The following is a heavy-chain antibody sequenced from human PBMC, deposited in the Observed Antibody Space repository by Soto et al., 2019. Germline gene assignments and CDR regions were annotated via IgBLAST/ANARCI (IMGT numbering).Heavy chain of an antibody. D-gene: IGHD2-15*01. J-gene: IGHJ4*02. CDR1: RFTFNNYA. Sequence: EVQLLESGGGLVQPGGSLRLSCAASRFTFNNYAMSWVRQAPGKGLEWVSGISSTGGRTNYADSVKGRFTISRDNSKNTLYLQMNSLRDEDTAVYYCAKDYTCSGGSCYLLDYWGQGTLVTVSS. CDR3: AKDYTCSGGSCYLLDY. V-gene: IGHV3-23*01. CDR2: ISSTGGRT.